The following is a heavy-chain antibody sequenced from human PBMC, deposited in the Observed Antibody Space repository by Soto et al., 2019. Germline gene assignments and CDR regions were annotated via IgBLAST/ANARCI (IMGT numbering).Heavy chain of an antibody. J-gene: IGHJ5*02. CDR3: VRLYSSGWYSRAWFDP. Sequence: GASVKVCCKASGYTFTSYGISWVRQAPGQGLEWMGWISAYNGNTNYAQKLQGRVTMTTDTSTSTAYMELRSLRSDDTAVYYCVRLYSSGWYSRAWFDPWGQGTLVTVSS. CDR1: GYTFTSYG. D-gene: IGHD6-19*01. V-gene: IGHV1-18*01. CDR2: ISAYNGNT.